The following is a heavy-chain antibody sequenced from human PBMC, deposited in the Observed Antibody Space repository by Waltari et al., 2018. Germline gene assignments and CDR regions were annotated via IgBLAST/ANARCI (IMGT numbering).Heavy chain of an antibody. D-gene: IGHD6-13*01. Sequence: QVQLVQSGAEVKKPGSSVKVSCKASGGTFSSYALSWVRQAPVHGLEWMGGIIPIFGTANYAKKFQGRVTITADESTSTAYMELSSLRSEDTAVYYCASSNRPGTYRSSWYNWFDPWGQGTLVTVSS. V-gene: IGHV1-69*01. CDR3: ASSNRPGTYRSSWYNWFDP. CDR2: IIPIFGTA. CDR1: GGTFSSYA. J-gene: IGHJ5*02.